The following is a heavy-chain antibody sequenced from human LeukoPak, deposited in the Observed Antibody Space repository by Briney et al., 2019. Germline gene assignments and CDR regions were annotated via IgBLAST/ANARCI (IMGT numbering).Heavy chain of an antibody. J-gene: IGHJ5*02. CDR2: MNPNSGNT. Sequence: GASVTVSCKASVCTFTRYDINWVRQATGQGLAWMGWMNPNSGNTGYAQKFQGRVTMTRNTSISTAYMELSSLRSEDTAVYYCARGSRRRWYTAWGEGTLVTVSS. CDR3: ARGSRRRWYTA. CDR1: VCTFTRYD. D-gene: IGHD4-23*01. V-gene: IGHV1-8*01.